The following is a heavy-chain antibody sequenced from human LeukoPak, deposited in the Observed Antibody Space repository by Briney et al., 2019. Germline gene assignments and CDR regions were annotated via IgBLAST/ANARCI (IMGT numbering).Heavy chain of an antibody. D-gene: IGHD2-15*01. V-gene: IGHV4-39*07. CDR3: ARDCPAYCNGGSCYYYYYMDV. CDR2: IYYSGSA. CDR1: GGSISTSGYS. Sequence: SETLSLTCTVSGGSISTSGYSWGWIRQPPGKRLEWIGSIYYSGSAYYNPSLKSRVTISVDTSKNHFSLKLSSVTAADTAVYYCARDCPAYCNGGSCYYYYYMDVWGKGTTVTVSS. J-gene: IGHJ6*03.